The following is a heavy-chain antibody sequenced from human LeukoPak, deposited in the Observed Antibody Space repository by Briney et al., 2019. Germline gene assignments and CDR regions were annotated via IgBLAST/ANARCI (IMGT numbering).Heavy chain of an antibody. CDR1: GFTLSSYW. D-gene: IGHD1-1*01. J-gene: IGHJ4*02. CDR3: ARFRRYNSWSFDY. Sequence: GGSLRLSCAASGFTLSSYWMSWVRQAPGKGLEWVANIKQDGSEKYYVDSVKRRFTISRDNAKNSLYLQMNSLRAEDTAVYYCARFRRYNSWSFDYWGQGALVTVSS. CDR2: IKQDGSEK. V-gene: IGHV3-7*01.